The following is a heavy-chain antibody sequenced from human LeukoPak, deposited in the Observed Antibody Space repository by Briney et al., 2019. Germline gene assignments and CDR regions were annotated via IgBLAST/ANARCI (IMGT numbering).Heavy chain of an antibody. CDR1: GGSISSYY. J-gene: IGHJ4*02. CDR2: IYYSGST. CDR3: ARSSYGDYWDY. Sequence: SETLSLTCTVSGGSISSYYWSWIRQPPGKGLEWIGYIYYSGSTNYNPSLKSRVTISVDTSKNQFSLKLSSVTAADTAVYYCARSSYGDYWDYWGQGTLVTVSS. D-gene: IGHD4-17*01. V-gene: IGHV4-59*12.